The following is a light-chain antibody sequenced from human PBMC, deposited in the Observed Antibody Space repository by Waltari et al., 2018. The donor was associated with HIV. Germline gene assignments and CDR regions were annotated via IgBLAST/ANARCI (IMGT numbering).Light chain of an antibody. Sequence: SSALTQTPSVSVSPGQTATITCSGAALPRQYPPWYHQREGQAPLLVIFQDNKRPSGIPERFSASSSGTVLTLTISGVQTEDEGDYYCQTTDRNGVVAFGGGTKVTVL. CDR3: QTTDRNGVVA. J-gene: IGLJ2*01. CDR1: ALPRQY. CDR2: QDN. V-gene: IGLV3-25*03.